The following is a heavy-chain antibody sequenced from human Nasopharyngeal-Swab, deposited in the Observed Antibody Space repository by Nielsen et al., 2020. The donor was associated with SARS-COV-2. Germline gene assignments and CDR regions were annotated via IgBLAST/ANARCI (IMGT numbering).Heavy chain of an antibody. V-gene: IGHV3-53*01. CDR2: IYSGGST. D-gene: IGHD4/OR15-4a*01. Sequence: GESLKISCAASGFTVSSNYMSWVRQAPGEGLEWVSVIYSGGSTYYADSVKGRFTISRDNSKNTLYLQMNSLRAEDTAVYYCARVGAGHGYWGQGTLVTVSS. J-gene: IGHJ4*02. CDR1: GFTVSSNY. CDR3: ARVGAGHGY.